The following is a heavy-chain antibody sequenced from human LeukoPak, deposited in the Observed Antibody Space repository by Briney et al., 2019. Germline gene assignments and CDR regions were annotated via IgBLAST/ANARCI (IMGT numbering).Heavy chain of an antibody. Sequence: SETLSLTCAVYGGSFSGYYWSWIRQPPGKGLEWIGYIYYSGSTNYNPSLKSRVTISVDTSKNQFSLKLSSVTAADTAVYYCAREGCSSTSCQNWFDPWGQGTLVTVSS. CDR2: IYYSGST. D-gene: IGHD2-2*01. CDR1: GGSFSGYY. V-gene: IGHV4-59*01. CDR3: AREGCSSTSCQNWFDP. J-gene: IGHJ5*02.